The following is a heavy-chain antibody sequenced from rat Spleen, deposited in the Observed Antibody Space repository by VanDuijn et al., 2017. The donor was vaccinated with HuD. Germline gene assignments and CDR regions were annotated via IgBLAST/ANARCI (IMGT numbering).Heavy chain of an antibody. CDR2: MWSDADT. V-gene: IGHV2-32*01. Sequence: QVQLQESGPGLVQPSQTLSLTCTVSGFSLTDYHVHWVRQPPGKGLEWMGVMWSDADTSYNSDLKSRLSIRRDTSKSQVFLKMNSLQTEDTATYYCAREGSYGHNWFAYWGQGTLVTVSS. J-gene: IGHJ3*01. CDR1: GFSLTDYH. CDR3: AREGSYGHNWFAY. D-gene: IGHD1-2*01.